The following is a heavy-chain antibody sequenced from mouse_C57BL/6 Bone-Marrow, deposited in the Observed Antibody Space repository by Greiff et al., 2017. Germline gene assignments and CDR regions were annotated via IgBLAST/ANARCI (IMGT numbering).Heavy chain of an antibody. J-gene: IGHJ3*01. D-gene: IGHD2-1*01. CDR3: ARSRLGNYPFAY. CDR1: GYAFSSYW. Sequence: VQLQQSGAELVKPGASVKISCKASGYAFSSYWMNWVKQRPGKGLEWIGQIYPGDGDTNYNGKFKGKATLTADKSSSTAYMQHSSLTSEDSAVYCCARSRLGNYPFAYWGQGTLVTVSA. CDR2: IYPGDGDT. V-gene: IGHV1-80*01.